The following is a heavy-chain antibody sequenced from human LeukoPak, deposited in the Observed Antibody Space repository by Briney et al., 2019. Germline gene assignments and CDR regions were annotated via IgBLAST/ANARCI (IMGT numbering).Heavy chain of an antibody. Sequence: GGSLRLSCVASGFTFSSSDIHWVRQAPGKGLEWVAFISYDGSNKYYAESVKGRFTVSRDNSKHTLYLQMNSLRAEDTAVYYCARDNHYYDSSGYYGDYFDYWGQGTLVTVSS. J-gene: IGHJ4*02. V-gene: IGHV3-30*03. CDR1: GFTFSSSD. D-gene: IGHD3-22*01. CDR2: ISYDGSNK. CDR3: ARDNHYYDSSGYYGDYFDY.